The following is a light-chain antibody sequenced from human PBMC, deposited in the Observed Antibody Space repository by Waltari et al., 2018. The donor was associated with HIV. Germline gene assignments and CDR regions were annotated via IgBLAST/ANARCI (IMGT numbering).Light chain of an antibody. CDR1: SSTIGSNS. Sequence: SVLTQPPSASGTPGQRVTISCSASSSTIGSNSVYWYQQLPGTAPKLLIYRNNQRPSGVPDRFSGSKSGTSASLAISGLRSEDEADYYCAAWDDSLSGWVFGGGTKLTVL. V-gene: IGLV1-47*01. CDR3: AAWDDSLSGWV. CDR2: RNN. J-gene: IGLJ3*02.